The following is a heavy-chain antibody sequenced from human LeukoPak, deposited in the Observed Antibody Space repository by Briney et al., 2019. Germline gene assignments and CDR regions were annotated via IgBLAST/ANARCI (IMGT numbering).Heavy chain of an antibody. D-gene: IGHD3-16*02. CDR2: INHSGST. V-gene: IGHV4-34*01. Sequence: PSETLSLTCAVYGGSFSGYYWSWIRQPPGKGLEWIGEINHSGSTNYNPSLKRRVTISVDTSKNQFSLKLSSVTAADTAVYYCARQSLPYYFDYWGQGTLVTVSS. J-gene: IGHJ4*02. CDR1: GGSFSGYY. CDR3: ARQSLPYYFDY.